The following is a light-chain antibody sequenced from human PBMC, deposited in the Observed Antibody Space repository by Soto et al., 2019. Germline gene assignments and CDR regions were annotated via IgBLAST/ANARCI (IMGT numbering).Light chain of an antibody. Sequence: EIVLTQSPGTLSLSPGERATLSCRASQSVSSSYLAWYQQKPGQAPRLLIYGASSRATGIPDRFSGSGSGTDFTLIISRLEPEDFAVYYCQKYGSSPRTFGQGTKVDI. V-gene: IGKV3-20*01. CDR1: QSVSSSY. J-gene: IGKJ1*01. CDR3: QKYGSSPRT. CDR2: GAS.